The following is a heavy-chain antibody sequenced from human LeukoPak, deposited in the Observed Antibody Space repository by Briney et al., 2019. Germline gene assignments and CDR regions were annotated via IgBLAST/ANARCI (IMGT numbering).Heavy chain of an antibody. CDR2: INPTGTST. Sequence: ASVKVSCKASGYTFTNYYMHWVRQAPGQGLEWMGLINPTGTSTNYAQKFRGRVTMTRDTSTTTVYMGLSSLRSEDTAVYYCAREESGGYFDYWGQGTLVTVSS. V-gene: IGHV1-46*01. CDR3: AREESGGYFDY. J-gene: IGHJ4*02. D-gene: IGHD2-8*02. CDR1: GYTFTNYY.